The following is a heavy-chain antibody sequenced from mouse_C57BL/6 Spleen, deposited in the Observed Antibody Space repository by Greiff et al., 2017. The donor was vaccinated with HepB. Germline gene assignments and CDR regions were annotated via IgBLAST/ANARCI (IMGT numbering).Heavy chain of an antibody. CDR3: ARHGAEAMDY. CDR2: ISGGGGNT. J-gene: IGHJ4*01. Sequence: EVQGVESGGGLVKPGGSLKLSCAASGFTFSSYTMSWVRQTPEKRLEWVATISGGGGNTYYPDSVKGRFTISRDNAKNTLYLQMSSLRSEDTALYYCARHGAEAMDYWGQGTSVTVSS. CDR1: GFTFSSYT. V-gene: IGHV5-9*01.